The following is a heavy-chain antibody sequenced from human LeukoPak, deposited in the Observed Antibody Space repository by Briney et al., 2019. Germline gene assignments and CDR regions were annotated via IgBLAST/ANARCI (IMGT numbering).Heavy chain of an antibody. CDR1: GFTFSSYA. CDR2: ISGSGGST. CDR3: AKDPLLWFGELLVY. V-gene: IGHV3-23*01. Sequence: PGGSLRLSCAASGFTFSSYAMSWVRQAPGKGLEWVSAISGSGGSTYYADSVKGRFTISRDNSKNTLYLQMNSLRAEDTAVYYCAKDPLLWFGELLVYWGQGTLVTVSS. D-gene: IGHD3-10*01. J-gene: IGHJ4*02.